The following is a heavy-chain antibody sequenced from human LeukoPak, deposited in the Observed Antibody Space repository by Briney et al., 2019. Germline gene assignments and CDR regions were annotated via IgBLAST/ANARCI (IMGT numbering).Heavy chain of an antibody. V-gene: IGHV4-59*08. Sequence: GPLRLSCAASGFTFSNYAMIWVRQPPGKGLEWIGYIYYSGSTNYNPSLKSRVTLSVDTSKNQLSLKLTSVTAADTAVYYCARGGWTLDYWGQGTLVTVSS. CDR2: IYYSGST. D-gene: IGHD6-19*01. CDR1: GFTFSNYA. J-gene: IGHJ4*02. CDR3: ARGGWTLDY.